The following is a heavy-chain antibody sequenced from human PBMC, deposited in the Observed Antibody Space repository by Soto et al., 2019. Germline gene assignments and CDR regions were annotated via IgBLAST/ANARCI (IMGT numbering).Heavy chain of an antibody. CDR2: LSYAGDT. CDR3: AIGTDIVLMVYATDAFDI. V-gene: IGHV3-13*01. CDR1: GFTLSTYD. Sequence: GGSLRLSCAASGFTLSTYDMHWVRQATGKGLEGVAALSYAGDTYYPGSVKGRFTISRDDSKNTLYLQMNSLRAEDTAVYYCAIGTDIVLMVYATDAFDIWGQGTMVTVSS. D-gene: IGHD2-8*01. J-gene: IGHJ3*02.